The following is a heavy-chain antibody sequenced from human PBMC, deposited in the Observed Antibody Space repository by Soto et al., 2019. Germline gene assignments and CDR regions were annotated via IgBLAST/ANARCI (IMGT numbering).Heavy chain of an antibody. CDR3: AKSSLGSDSSCFQYWFFDL. Sequence: QVQLVESGGGVVQPGRSLRLSCVASGFTFTTYGMHWVRQAPGKGLEWVAVISYDGGTTYYADSVKGRFTISRDNSKNTLYLQMNSLRAEETAVYYCAKSSLGSDSSCFQYWFFDLWGRGTLVSVSS. CDR2: ISYDGGTT. D-gene: IGHD3-22*01. J-gene: IGHJ2*01. CDR1: GFTFTTYG. V-gene: IGHV3-30*18.